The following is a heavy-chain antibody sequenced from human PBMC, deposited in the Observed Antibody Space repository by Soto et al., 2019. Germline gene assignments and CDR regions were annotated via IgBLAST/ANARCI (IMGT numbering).Heavy chain of an antibody. J-gene: IGHJ6*02. V-gene: IGHV4-38-2*01. Sequence: ETLSLTCAVSGDSISSGYYWSWIRQPPGRGLEWIGYIYHSGSTNYNPSLKSRVTISADKSINTAYLQWSSVKASDTAMYYCARTSMQSRGYSYGHGGMDVWGQGTTVTVSS. CDR3: ARTSMQSRGYSYGHGGMDV. D-gene: IGHD5-18*01. CDR2: IYHSGST. CDR1: GDSISSGYY.